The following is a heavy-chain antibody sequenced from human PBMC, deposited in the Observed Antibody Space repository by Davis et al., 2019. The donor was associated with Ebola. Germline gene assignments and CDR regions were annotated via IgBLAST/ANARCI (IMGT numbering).Heavy chain of an antibody. J-gene: IGHJ4*02. V-gene: IGHV3-23*01. D-gene: IGHD2-2*01. CDR3: AKDWRSSTSCGPLNY. Sequence: GGSLRLSCAASGFTFTSYAMSCVRQAPGKGLEWVSYISSSGSTIYYADSVKGRFTISRDNSKNTLYLQMNSLRAEDTAVYYCAKDWRSSTSCGPLNYWGQGTLVTVSS. CDR1: GFTFTSYA. CDR2: ISSSGSTI.